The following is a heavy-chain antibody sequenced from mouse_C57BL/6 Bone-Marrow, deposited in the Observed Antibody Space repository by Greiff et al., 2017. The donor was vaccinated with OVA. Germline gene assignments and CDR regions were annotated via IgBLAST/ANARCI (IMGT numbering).Heavy chain of an antibody. V-gene: IGHV5-9-1*02. Sequence: DVMLVESGEGLVKPGGSLKLSCAASGFTFSSYAMSWVRQTPEKRLEWVAYISSGGDYTYYADTVKGRFTISRDNARNTLYLQMSSLKSEDTAMYYYTRDLITAAPHWYFDVWGTGTTVTVSS. D-gene: IGHD1-2*01. CDR2: ISSGGDYT. CDR1: GFTFSSYA. CDR3: TRDLITAAPHWYFDV. J-gene: IGHJ1*03.